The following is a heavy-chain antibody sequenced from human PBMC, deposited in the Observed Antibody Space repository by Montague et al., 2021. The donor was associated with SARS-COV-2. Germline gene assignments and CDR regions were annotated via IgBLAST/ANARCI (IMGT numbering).Heavy chain of an antibody. V-gene: IGHV4-39*01. CDR1: GGSISSGGYY. D-gene: IGHD1-7*01. J-gene: IGHJ5*02. CDR2: VYYSGST. CDR3: ARHRVASGWNYFDP. Sequence: SETLSLTCTVSGGSISSGGYYWSWIRQHPGKGLEWIASVYYSGSTYYNPSLKSRVTISVDTSKNQSSLQVSSATAADSAIYYCARHRVASGWNYFDPWGRGTLVTVSS.